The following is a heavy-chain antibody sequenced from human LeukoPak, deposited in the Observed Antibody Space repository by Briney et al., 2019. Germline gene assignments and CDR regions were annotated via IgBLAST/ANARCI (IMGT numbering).Heavy chain of an antibody. V-gene: IGHV3-30*03. CDR2: ISYDGSNK. CDR3: ASGPYCTNGVCYGSNWFDP. J-gene: IGHJ5*02. D-gene: IGHD2-8*01. Sequence: GGSLRLSCAASGFTFSSYGMHWVRQAPGKGLEWVAVISYDGSNKYHADSVKGRFTVSRDNSKNTLYLQLNSLRAEDAAVYYCASGPYCTNGVCYGSNWFDPWGQGTLVTVSS. CDR1: GFTFSSYG.